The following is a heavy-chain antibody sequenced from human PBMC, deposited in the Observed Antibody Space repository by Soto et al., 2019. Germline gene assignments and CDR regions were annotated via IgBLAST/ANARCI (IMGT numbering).Heavy chain of an antibody. CDR3: AKGIVVVPAAIMRDSYYYYGMDV. V-gene: IGHV3-23*01. D-gene: IGHD2-2*02. CDR2: ISGSGGST. J-gene: IGHJ6*02. Sequence: GGSLRLSCAASGFTFSSYAMSWVRQAPGKGLEWVSAISGSGGSTYYADSVKGRFTISRDNSKNTLYLQMNSLRAEDTAVYYCAKGIVVVPAAIMRDSYYYYGMDVWGQGTTVTVSS. CDR1: GFTFSSYA.